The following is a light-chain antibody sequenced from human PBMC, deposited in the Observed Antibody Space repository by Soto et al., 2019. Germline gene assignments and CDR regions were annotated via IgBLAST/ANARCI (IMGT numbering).Light chain of an antibody. J-gene: IGKJ5*01. V-gene: IGKV3D-20*02. CDR1: QTVSSSY. CDR2: DAS. Sequence: EIVLTQSPATLSLSPGERATLSCGAIQTVSSSYLAWYQQKPGLAPRLLIYDASNRATGIPARFSGSGSGTDFTLTISSLEPEDFAVYYCQQRSNWPPITFGQGTRLEIK. CDR3: QQRSNWPPIT.